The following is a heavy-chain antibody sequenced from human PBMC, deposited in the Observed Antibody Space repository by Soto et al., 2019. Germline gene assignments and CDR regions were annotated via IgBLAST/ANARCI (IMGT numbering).Heavy chain of an antibody. CDR2: INQDGSEK. CDR1: GFTFNSNW. V-gene: IGHV3-7*01. J-gene: IGHJ4*02. Sequence: PGGSLRLSCAASGFTFNSNWMDWVRQAPGKGLEWVANINQDGSEKNYVDSVKGRFTISRDNAKNSLYLQMNSLRAEDTAVYYCARDQVDTAMVSDFDYWGQGTLVTVSS. D-gene: IGHD5-18*01. CDR3: ARDQVDTAMVSDFDY.